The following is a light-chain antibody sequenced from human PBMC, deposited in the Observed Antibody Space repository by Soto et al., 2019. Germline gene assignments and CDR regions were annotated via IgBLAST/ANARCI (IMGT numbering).Light chain of an antibody. V-gene: IGKV1-5*01. CDR2: DAS. Sequence: DIPITHSPSTLSASVGDRVTITCRASESISSWLAWYQQKPGKAPKLLIYDASSLESGVPSRFSGSGSGTEFSLTISSLQPDDFASYYCQQYKSYPWTFGQGTKVDIK. J-gene: IGKJ1*01. CDR3: QQYKSYPWT. CDR1: ESISSW.